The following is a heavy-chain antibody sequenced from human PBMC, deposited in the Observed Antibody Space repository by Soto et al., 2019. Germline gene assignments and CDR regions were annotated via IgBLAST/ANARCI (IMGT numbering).Heavy chain of an antibody. CDR3: AKDGYDFWSGSGPMDV. V-gene: IGHV3-23*01. CDR2: ISGSGGST. Sequence: GGSLRLSCAASGFTFSSYAMSWVRQAPGKGLEWVSAISGSGGSTYYADSVKGRFTISRDNSKNTLYLQMNSLRAEDTAVYYCAKDGYDFWSGSGPMDVWGKGTTVTVSS. D-gene: IGHD3-3*01. CDR1: GFTFSSYA. J-gene: IGHJ6*03.